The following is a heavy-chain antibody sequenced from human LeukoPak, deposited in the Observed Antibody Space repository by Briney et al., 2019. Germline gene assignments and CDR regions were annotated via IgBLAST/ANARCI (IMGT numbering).Heavy chain of an antibody. CDR1: RFTISYYW. CDR2: IKQDGSEK. V-gene: IGHV3-7*01. J-gene: IGHJ5*02. D-gene: IGHD3-16*01. Sequence: GGSLRLSCAASRFTISYYWITWVRQAPGKGLEWVANIKQDGSEKTYVDSVKGRFTISRDNAKNSIFLQMNSLRVEDMAMYYCVRDGGTDWYDPWGQGTLVSVSS. CDR3: VRDGGTDWYDP.